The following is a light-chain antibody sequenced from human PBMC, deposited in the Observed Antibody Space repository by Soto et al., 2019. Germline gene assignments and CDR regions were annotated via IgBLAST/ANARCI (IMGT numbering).Light chain of an antibody. J-gene: IGLJ1*01. Sequence: QSALTQPASVSGSPGQSITISCTGTSSDVGGYNSVSWYRQDPGKAPKLMFYDVTNRPSGVSNRFSGSKSGNTASLTISGLQAEDEADYYCSSFTSSITYVFGTGTQLTVL. CDR3: SSFTSSITYV. CDR1: SSDVGGYNS. CDR2: DVT. V-gene: IGLV2-14*01.